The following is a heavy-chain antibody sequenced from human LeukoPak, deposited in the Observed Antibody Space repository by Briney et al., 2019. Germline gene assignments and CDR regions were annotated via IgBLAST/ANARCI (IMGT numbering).Heavy chain of an antibody. CDR1: GFTFSSYA. V-gene: IGHV3-30-3*01. CDR3: ARVRRRRLQLHGCDY. J-gene: IGHJ4*02. D-gene: IGHD5-24*01. Sequence: PGGSLRLSCAASGFTFSSYAMHWVRQAPGKGLEWVAVISYDGSNKYYADSVKGRFTISRDNSKNTLYLQMNSLRAEDTAVYYCARVRRRRLQLHGCDYWGQGTLVTVSS. CDR2: ISYDGSNK.